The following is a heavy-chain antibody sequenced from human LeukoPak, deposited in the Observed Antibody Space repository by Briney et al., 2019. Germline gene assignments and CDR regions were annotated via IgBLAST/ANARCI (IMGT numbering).Heavy chain of an antibody. D-gene: IGHD3-10*01. CDR1: GFRFSNYG. J-gene: IGHJ4*02. CDR3: AKNMVGGVIMSSSFDY. CDR2: ISGSGGST. V-gene: IGHV3-23*01. Sequence: SGGSLRLSCAASGFRFSNYGMSWVRQAPGKGLEWVSAISGSGGSTYYADSVKGRFSISRDNSKNTLYMQMNSLRAEDTAVYYCAKNMVGGVIMSSSFDYWGQGTLVTVSS.